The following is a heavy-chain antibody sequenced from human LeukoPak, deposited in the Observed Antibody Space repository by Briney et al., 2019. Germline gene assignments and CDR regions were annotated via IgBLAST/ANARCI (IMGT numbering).Heavy chain of an antibody. CDR3: ASQDYSSGWYYFDY. D-gene: IGHD6-19*01. CDR2: IYYSGST. CDR1: GGSISSSSYY. J-gene: IGHJ4*02. Sequence: SETLSLTCTVSGGSISSSSYYWGWIRQPPGKGLEWIGSIYYSGSTYYHPSLKSRVTMSVDTSKNQFSLKLNSVTAADTAVYYCASQDYSSGWYYFDYWGQGTLVTVSS. V-gene: IGHV4-39*01.